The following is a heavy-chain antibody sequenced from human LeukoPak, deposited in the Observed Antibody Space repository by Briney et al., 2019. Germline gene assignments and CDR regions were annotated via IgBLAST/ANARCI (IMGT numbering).Heavy chain of an antibody. J-gene: IGHJ4*02. Sequence: GGSLRLSCAASGFTFSSYSMNWVRQAPGKGLEWVSSISSSSSYVYYADSVKGRSTISRDNAKNSLYLQMNSLRAEDTAVYYCASTYCSGGSCYSGGVDYWGQGTLVTVSS. V-gene: IGHV3-21*01. CDR1: GFTFSSYS. CDR2: ISSSSSYV. D-gene: IGHD2-15*01. CDR3: ASTYCSGGSCYSGGVDY.